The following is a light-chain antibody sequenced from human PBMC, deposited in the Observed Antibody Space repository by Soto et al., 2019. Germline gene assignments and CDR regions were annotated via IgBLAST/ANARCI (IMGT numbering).Light chain of an antibody. Sequence: QSVLTQPASVSGSPGQSITISCTGTSSDVGGYNYVSWYQQHPGKAPKLMIYEVSNRPSGVSNRFSGSKSGNPASLTISGLQAEDEADYYCSSYTSGSSVFGTGTKVTVL. J-gene: IGLJ1*01. CDR2: EVS. CDR3: SSYTSGSSV. V-gene: IGLV2-14*01. CDR1: SSDVGGYNY.